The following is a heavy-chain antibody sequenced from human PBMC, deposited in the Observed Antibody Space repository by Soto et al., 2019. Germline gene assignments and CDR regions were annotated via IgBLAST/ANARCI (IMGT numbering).Heavy chain of an antibody. CDR2: VSAGGDMT. Sequence: DVQLLESGGHLVQPGGSLRLSCAASGFTFSSYAMSWVRQAPGEGLEWVSSVSAGGDMTYYSDSVKGRFTISRDNSNNALFLQMNSLRIEDTALSYCARGDRGGSGSPASYYYSGLDVWGQGATVTVS. J-gene: IGHJ6*02. D-gene: IGHD3-10*01. V-gene: IGHV3-23*01. CDR3: ARGDRGGSGSPASYYYSGLDV. CDR1: GFTFSSYA.